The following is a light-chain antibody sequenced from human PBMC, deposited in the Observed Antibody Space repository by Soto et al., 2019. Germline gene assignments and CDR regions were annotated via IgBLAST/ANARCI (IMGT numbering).Light chain of an antibody. CDR2: DAS. Sequence: EIVLTQSPATLSLSPGERATLSCRASQSVNSYLAWYQQKPGQPPRLLIYDASNRATGIPARFSGSGSGTDFTLTISSLEPEDFAVYYCQQRSNWPPATFGQGTKLEIK. CDR3: QQRSNWPPAT. V-gene: IGKV3-11*01. J-gene: IGKJ2*01. CDR1: QSVNSY.